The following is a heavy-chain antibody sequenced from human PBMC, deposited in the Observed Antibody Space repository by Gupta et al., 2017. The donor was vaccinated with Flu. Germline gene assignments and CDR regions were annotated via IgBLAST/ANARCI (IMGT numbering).Heavy chain of an antibody. CDR1: GLTLTTYY. CDR3: ARDRRGLSYNFDY. CDR2: INRSGDST. V-gene: IGHV1-46*01. Sequence: QVQLVQSGAEMKKPGASVKLSCKATGLTLTTYYMTWVSQASGQGLEWMGVINRSGDSTSYPRTVRGGVTVTRDTYTSTVYMELSNLRSEDTAVYYCARDRRGLSYNFDYWGQGALVTVSS. J-gene: IGHJ4*02. D-gene: IGHD5-12*01.